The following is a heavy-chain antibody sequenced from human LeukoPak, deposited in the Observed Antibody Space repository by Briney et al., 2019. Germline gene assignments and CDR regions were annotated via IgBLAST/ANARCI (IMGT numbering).Heavy chain of an antibody. CDR2: IASSGRNT. J-gene: IGHJ3*01. V-gene: IGHV3-23*01. CDR1: GFNFNDAA. CDR3: AKDIQLSA. Sequence: GSLRLSCAASGFNFNDAAMTWVRQAPGKGLEWVSLIASSGRNTYYTDSVRGRFTISRDNSKNTLSLQMNSLRVEDTAMYYCAKDIQLSAWGLGTMVTVSS. D-gene: IGHD5-24*01.